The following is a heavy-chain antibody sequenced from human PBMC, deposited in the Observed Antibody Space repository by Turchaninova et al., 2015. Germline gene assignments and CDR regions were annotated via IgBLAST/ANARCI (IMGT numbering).Heavy chain of an antibody. Sequence: QVQLVASGGGVVQPGRSLRLSCAASGFPFSSYGLHWVRQAPGQGWGGVAVTWYDGSNKYYEDAVTGAFTISRENSKNTLYLQMNGLGAEDTAVYYWARDVYGLYSSGWLDYWGQGTLVTVSS. J-gene: IGHJ4*02. V-gene: IGHV3-33*01. D-gene: IGHD6-19*01. CDR3: ARDVYGLYSSGWLDY. CDR2: TWYDGSNK. CDR1: GFPFSSYG.